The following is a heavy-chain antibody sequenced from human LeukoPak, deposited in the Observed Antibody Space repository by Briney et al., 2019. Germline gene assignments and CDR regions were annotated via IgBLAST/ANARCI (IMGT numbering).Heavy chain of an antibody. CDR1: SGSISTSNYY. CDR3: ARVSMVVVTATRMEGDAFDI. J-gene: IGHJ3*02. D-gene: IGHD2-21*02. V-gene: IGHV4-61*05. Sequence: PSETLSLTCTVSSGSISTSNYYWGWVRQPPGKALEWIGNIFYSGSTNYNPSLKSRVTISVDTSKNQFSLKLSSVTAADTAVYYCARVSMVVVTATRMEGDAFDIWGQGTMVTVSS. CDR2: IFYSGST.